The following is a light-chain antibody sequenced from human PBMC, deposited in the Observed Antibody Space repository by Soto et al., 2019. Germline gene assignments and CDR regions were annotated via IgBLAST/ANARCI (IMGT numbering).Light chain of an antibody. J-gene: IGLJ1*01. CDR2: EGH. CDR1: SGFVGSFSL. V-gene: IGLV2-23*01. CDR3: FSFTSTNTHV. Sequence: QCALAQPASVSGSPGQSITISCTGTSGFVGSFSLVSWYQQHPGKAPKVMISEGHRRPSGVPDRFSGSTSVNSASLTISGLQADDEADYYCFSFTSTNTHVFGSGTKVTVL.